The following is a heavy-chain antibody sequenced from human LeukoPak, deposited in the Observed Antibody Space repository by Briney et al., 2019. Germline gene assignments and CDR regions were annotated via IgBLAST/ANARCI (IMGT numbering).Heavy chain of an antibody. V-gene: IGHV1-2*02. Sequence: ASVKVSCKASGYTFTGYYVHWVRQAPGQGLEWMGWINPNSGGTNYAQKFQGRVTMTRDTSISTAYMELSRLRSDDTAVYYCARVRGDYKGDYFDYWGQGTLVTVSS. D-gene: IGHD4-17*01. J-gene: IGHJ4*02. CDR2: INPNSGGT. CDR1: GYTFTGYY. CDR3: ARVRGDYKGDYFDY.